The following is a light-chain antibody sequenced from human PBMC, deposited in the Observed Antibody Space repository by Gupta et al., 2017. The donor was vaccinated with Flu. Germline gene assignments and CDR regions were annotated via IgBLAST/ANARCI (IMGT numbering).Light chain of an antibody. CDR2: NVN. Sequence: GQTARTTCSANRIGGKNVHWYQQRPGQAPMLVVYNVNVRPAGIPDRFSASNSGDTATLTISRVEAGDEAVYYCQVGDTTTDQWVFGGGTKLTVL. V-gene: IGLV3-21*02. CDR1: RIGGKN. J-gene: IGLJ3*02. CDR3: QVGDTTTDQWV.